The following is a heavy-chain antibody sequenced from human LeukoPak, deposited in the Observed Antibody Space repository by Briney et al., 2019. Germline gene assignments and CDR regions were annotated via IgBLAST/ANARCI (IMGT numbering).Heavy chain of an antibody. D-gene: IGHD3-9*01. CDR1: GYTFTIYY. J-gene: IGHJ4*02. Sequence: ASVRVSCKASGYTFTIYYMHWVRQTPGQGLGWMGLINPSGGSTSYAQQFQGRVTMTRDTPTSTVYMELSSLRSEDTAVYYCARDSYYDILTGYGGLDYWGQGTLVTVSS. CDR2: INPSGGST. V-gene: IGHV1-46*01. CDR3: ARDSYYDILTGYGGLDY.